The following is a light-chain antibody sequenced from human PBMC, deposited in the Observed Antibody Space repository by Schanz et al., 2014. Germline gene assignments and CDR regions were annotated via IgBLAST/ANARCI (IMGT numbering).Light chain of an antibody. CDR3: SSYTSRSTQV. CDR2: DVS. Sequence: QSALTQPASVSGSPGQSITISCTGTSSDVGGYNFVSWYQQHPGKAPKLMIYDVSKRPSGVSHRLSGSKSGNTASLTISGLQAEDEADYYCSSYTSRSTQVFGTGTKLTVL. V-gene: IGLV2-14*03. CDR1: SSDVGGYNF. J-gene: IGLJ1*01.